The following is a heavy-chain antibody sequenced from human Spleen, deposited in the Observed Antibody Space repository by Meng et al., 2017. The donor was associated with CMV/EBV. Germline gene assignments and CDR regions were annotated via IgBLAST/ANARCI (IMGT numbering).Heavy chain of an antibody. V-gene: IGHV4-39*07. CDR2: IYSSGST. Sequence: GWIRQPAGKGLGWIGSIYSSGSTYYEPSLKSRVTISVDTSRNQFSLKVPSVTAADTAMYYCARDRCSAASCYLVHVGTWFDPWGQGTLVTVSS. D-gene: IGHD2-2*01. CDR3: ARDRCSAASCYLVHVGTWFDP. J-gene: IGHJ5*01.